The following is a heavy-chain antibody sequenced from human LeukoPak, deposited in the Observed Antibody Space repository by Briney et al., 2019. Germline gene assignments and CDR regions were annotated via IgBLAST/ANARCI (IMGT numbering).Heavy chain of an antibody. CDR3: AAGPDRVPGDY. V-gene: IGHV4-31*03. D-gene: IGHD3-22*01. J-gene: IGHJ4*02. CDR2: IYYSGST. CDR1: GGSISSGGYY. Sequence: SETLSLTCPVYGGSISSGGYYWSWIRQHPGKGLEWIGYIYYSGSTYYNPSLKSRVTISVDTSKNQFSLKLSSVTAADTAVYYCAAGPDRVPGDYWGQGTLVTVSS.